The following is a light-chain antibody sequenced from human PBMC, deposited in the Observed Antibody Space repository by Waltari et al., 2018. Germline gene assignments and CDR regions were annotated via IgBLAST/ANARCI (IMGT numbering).Light chain of an antibody. Sequence: EIVLTQSPGTLSLSPGERATLSCRASQSVSRFLAWYQQTPGQAPRLLIYGASTRATGIPDRFSGSGSGTDFSLTISRLEPEDFAVYYCQKYDRLPATFGQGTKVEIK. CDR2: GAS. CDR1: QSVSRF. CDR3: QKYDRLPAT. J-gene: IGKJ1*01. V-gene: IGKV3-20*01.